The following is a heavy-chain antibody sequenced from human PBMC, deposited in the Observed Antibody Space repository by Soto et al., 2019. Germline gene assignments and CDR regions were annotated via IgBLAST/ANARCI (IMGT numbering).Heavy chain of an antibody. CDR3: ATQEVGGSYVYTFDP. Sequence: QLQLQESGPGLVKPSETLSLTCTVSGGSISSSSYYWGWIRQPPGKGLEWIGSIYYSGSTYYNPSFKSRVTISVDTSKNHFSLKLSSVTAADTAVYYCATQEVGGSYVYTFDPWGQGTLVTVSS. CDR1: GGSISSSSYY. D-gene: IGHD1-26*01. J-gene: IGHJ5*02. V-gene: IGHV4-39*02. CDR2: IYYSGST.